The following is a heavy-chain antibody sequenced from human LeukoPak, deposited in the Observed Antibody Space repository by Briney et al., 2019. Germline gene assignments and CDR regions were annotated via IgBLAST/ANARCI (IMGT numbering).Heavy chain of an antibody. D-gene: IGHD2/OR15-2a*01. CDR3: ARESDPFKPTDY. J-gene: IGHJ4*02. Sequence: ASVKVSCKASGYTFTSYGISWVRQAPGQGLEWMGWISPYNGNTNYAQKLQGRVTMTTDTSTSIAYMELRSLRSDDTAVYYCARESDPFKPTDYWGQGTLVTVSS. CDR1: GYTFTSYG. V-gene: IGHV1-18*01. CDR2: ISPYNGNT.